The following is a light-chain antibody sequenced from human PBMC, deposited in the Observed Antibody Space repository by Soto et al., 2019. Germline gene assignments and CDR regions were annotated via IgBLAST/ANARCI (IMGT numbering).Light chain of an antibody. CDR1: SSDVGGYNF. V-gene: IGLV2-14*01. CDR2: EVS. Sequence: QSVLTQPAAVSGSPGQSITISCTGTSSDVGGYNFVSWYQQHPGKAPKLMIYEVSARPSGVSDRFSGSKSGDTASLTISGVQAEDEADYYSSSYTSDSTLVFGGGSKLTVL. J-gene: IGLJ2*01. CDR3: SSYTSDSTLV.